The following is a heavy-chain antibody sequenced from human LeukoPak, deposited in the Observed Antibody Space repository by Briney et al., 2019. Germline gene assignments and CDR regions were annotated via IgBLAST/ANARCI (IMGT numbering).Heavy chain of an antibody. CDR1: GGSISSSSYY. J-gene: IGHJ5*02. V-gene: IGHV4-39*01. D-gene: IGHD2-15*01. CDR2: IYYSGST. CDR3: ARHSGEVVVVSACNWFDP. Sequence: SETLSLTCTVSGGSISSSSYYWGWIRQPPGKGLEWIGSIYYSGSTYYNPSLKSRVTISVDTSKNQFSLKLSSVTAADTAVYYCARHSGEVVVVSACNWFDPWGQGTLVTVSS.